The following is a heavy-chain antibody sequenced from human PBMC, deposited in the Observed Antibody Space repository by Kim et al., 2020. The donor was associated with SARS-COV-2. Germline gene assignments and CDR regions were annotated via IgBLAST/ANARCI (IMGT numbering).Heavy chain of an antibody. CDR3: ARSLYDSSGYYYVPFDS. CDR2: IYYSGST. Sequence: SETLSLTCTVSGGSISNYYWSWIRHPPGKGLEWIGYIYYSGSTNYNPSLKSRVTMSVDTSKNQFSLKLSSVTAADTAVYYCARSLYDSSGYYYVPFDSWGQGTLVTVSS. V-gene: IGHV4-59*13. CDR1: GGSISNYY. D-gene: IGHD3-22*01. J-gene: IGHJ4*02.